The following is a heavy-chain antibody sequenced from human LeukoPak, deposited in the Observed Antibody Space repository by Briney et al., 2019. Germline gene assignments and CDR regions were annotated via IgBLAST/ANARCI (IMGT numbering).Heavy chain of an antibody. V-gene: IGHV3-48*01. CDR1: GFTFSSYA. CDR3: ARASPGFDY. J-gene: IGHJ4*02. Sequence: PGGSLRLSCAASGFTFSSYAMSWVRQAPGKGLEWVSYISSSSSTIYYADSVKGRFTISRDNAKNSLYLQMNSLRAEDTAVYYCARASPGFDYWGQGALVTVSS. CDR2: ISSSSSTI.